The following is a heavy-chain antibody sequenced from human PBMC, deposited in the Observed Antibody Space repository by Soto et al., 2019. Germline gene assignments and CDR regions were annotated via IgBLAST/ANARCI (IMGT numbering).Heavy chain of an antibody. CDR1: GGTFGSYA. D-gene: IGHD2-2*01. CDR2: IIPVSGAA. CDR3: ATAWVCRSPSCTLDY. Sequence: QVQLVQSGAEVKKPGSSVKVSCKASGGTFGSYAFSWVRQAPGQGLEWMGGIIPVSGAAHYAQKFQGRVTITADESTSTAYMELSSLSSQDTAVYYCATAWVCRSPSCTLDYWGQGTRVIVSS. J-gene: IGHJ4*02. V-gene: IGHV1-69*01.